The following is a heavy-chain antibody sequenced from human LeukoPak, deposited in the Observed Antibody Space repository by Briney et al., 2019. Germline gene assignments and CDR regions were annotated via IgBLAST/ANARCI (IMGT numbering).Heavy chain of an antibody. CDR3: ARDPTYYCDSSGLSYFDY. Sequence: GRSLRLSCAASGFTSSSYWMHWVRQAPGKGLVWVSRINSDGSSTSYADSVKGRFTISRDNAKNTLYLQMNSLRAEDTAVYYCARDPTYYCDSSGLSYFDYWGQGTLVTVSS. V-gene: IGHV3-74*01. CDR2: INSDGSST. CDR1: GFTSSSYW. J-gene: IGHJ4*02. D-gene: IGHD3-22*01.